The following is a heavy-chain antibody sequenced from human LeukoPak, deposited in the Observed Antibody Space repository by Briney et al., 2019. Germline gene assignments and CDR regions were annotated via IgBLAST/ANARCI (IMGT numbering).Heavy chain of an antibody. V-gene: IGHV4-59*08. CDR2: IYYSGNT. D-gene: IGHD2-15*01. CDR3: ARRYCSGGSCYSAFDY. J-gene: IGHJ4*02. CDR1: GGSISSYY. Sequence: SETLSLTCTVSGGSISSYYWSWIRQPPGKGLEWIGYIYYSGNTYYNPSLKSRVTISVDTSKNQFSLKLSSVTAADTAVYYCARRYCSGGSCYSAFDYWGQGTLVTVSS.